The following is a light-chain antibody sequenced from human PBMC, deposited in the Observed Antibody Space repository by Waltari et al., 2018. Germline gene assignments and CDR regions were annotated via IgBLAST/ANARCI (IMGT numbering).Light chain of an antibody. CDR1: QSVGNN. J-gene: IGKJ4*01. Sequence: EIVMTQSPATLSVSPGERATLSCRASQSVGNNLAWFQQKPGQAPRLLIYGASTRATGIPARFSGSGSGTEFTLTVSSLHSEDFAVYYCQQYNNWPPLTFGGGTKVETK. CDR3: QQYNNWPPLT. CDR2: GAS. V-gene: IGKV3-15*01.